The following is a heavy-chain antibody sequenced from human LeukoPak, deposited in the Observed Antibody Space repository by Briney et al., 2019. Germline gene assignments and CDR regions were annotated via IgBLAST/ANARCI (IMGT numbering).Heavy chain of an antibody. CDR1: GFTFSSYG. Sequence: PGGSLRLSCAASGFTFSSYGMHWVRQAPGKGLEWVAVIWYGGSNKYYADSVKGRFTISRDNSKNTLYLQMNSLRAEDTAVYYCARDSGVPYYYGMDVWGQGTTVTVSS. CDR2: IWYGGSNK. J-gene: IGHJ6*02. CDR3: ARDSGVPYYYGMDV. V-gene: IGHV3-33*01.